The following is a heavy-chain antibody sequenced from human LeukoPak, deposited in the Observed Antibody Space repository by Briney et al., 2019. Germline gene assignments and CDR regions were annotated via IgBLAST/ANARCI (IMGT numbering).Heavy chain of an antibody. CDR1: GFTFSSYS. J-gene: IGHJ6*02. V-gene: IGHV3-21*01. Sequence: PGGSLRLSCAASGFTFSSYSMNWVRQAPGKGLEWVSSISSSSTYIYYADSVKGRFTVSRDNAKNSLYLQMNSLRAEDTAVYYCARGGYYENYYYGMDVWGQGTTVTVSS. D-gene: IGHD2-15*01. CDR3: ARGGYYENYYYGMDV. CDR2: ISSSSTYI.